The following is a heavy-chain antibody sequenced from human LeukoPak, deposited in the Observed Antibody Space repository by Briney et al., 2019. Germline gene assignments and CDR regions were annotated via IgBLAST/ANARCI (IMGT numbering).Heavy chain of an antibody. V-gene: IGHV3-7*01. CDR1: GFTFSSYW. CDR3: ARSDILTGPYDAFDI. CDR2: IKQDGSEK. Sequence: GGSLRLSCAASGFTFSSYWMSWVRQAPGKGLEWVANIKQDGSEKYYVDSVKGRFTISRDNAKNSLYLQMNSLRAEDTAVYYCARSDILTGPYDAFDIWGQGTMVTVSS. J-gene: IGHJ3*02. D-gene: IGHD3-9*01.